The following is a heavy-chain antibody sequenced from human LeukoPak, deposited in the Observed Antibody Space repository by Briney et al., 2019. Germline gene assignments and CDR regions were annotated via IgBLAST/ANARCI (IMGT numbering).Heavy chain of an antibody. J-gene: IGHJ4*02. V-gene: IGHV1-46*01. CDR1: GYTFTGYY. CDR3: ARDIVVVPAVAYYFDY. D-gene: IGHD2-2*01. CDR2: INPSGGST. Sequence: ASVKVSCKASGYTFTGYYMHWVRQAPGQGLEWMGIINPSGGSTRYAQKFQGRVTMTRDTSTSTVYMELSSLRSEDTAVYYCARDIVVVPAVAYYFDYWGQGTLVTVSS.